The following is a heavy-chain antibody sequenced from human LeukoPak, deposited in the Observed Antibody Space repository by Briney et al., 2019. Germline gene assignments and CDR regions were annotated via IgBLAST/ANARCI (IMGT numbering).Heavy chain of an antibody. CDR1: GGSFSGYY. Sequence: SETLSLTCAVYGGSFSGYYWSWIRQPPGKGLEWIGEINHSGSTNYNPSLKSRVTISVDTSKNQFSLKLSSVTAADTAVHYCARGLFDRGYYYYYMDVWGKGTTVTVSS. D-gene: IGHD3-9*01. CDR2: INHSGST. J-gene: IGHJ6*03. V-gene: IGHV4-34*01. CDR3: ARGLFDRGYYYYYMDV.